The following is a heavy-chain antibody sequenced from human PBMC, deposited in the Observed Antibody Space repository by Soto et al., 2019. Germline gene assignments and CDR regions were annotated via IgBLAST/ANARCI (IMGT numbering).Heavy chain of an antibody. Sequence: ELQLLESGGGLVQPGGSLRLSCVASGFTFSSHVMNWVRQAPGRGLEWVSSVGGSGGTYYADSARGRFTISRDNSKNTVNLQMNSLHAEDTAVYYCTKGWLDAWGQGTTVSVSS. V-gene: IGHV3-23*01. CDR2: VGGSGGT. D-gene: IGHD2-15*01. J-gene: IGHJ6*02. CDR1: GFTFSSHV. CDR3: TKGWLDA.